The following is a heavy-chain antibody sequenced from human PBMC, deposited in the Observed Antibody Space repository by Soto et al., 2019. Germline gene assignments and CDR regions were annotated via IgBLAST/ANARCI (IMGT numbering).Heavy chain of an antibody. CDR3: AREPNVLSGVRALGGMDV. CDR1: GGSISSGGYY. V-gene: IGHV4-31*02. J-gene: IGHJ6*02. Sequence: SETLSLTXTVSGGSISSGGYYWSWIRQHPGKGLEWIGYIYYSGSTYYNPSLKSRVTISVDTSKNQFSLKLSSVTAADTAVYYCAREPNVLSGVRALGGMDVWGQGTTVTVSS. D-gene: IGHD3-10*01. CDR2: IYYSGST.